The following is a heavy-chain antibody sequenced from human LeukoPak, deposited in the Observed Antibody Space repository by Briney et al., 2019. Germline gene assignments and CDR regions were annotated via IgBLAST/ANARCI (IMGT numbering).Heavy chain of an antibody. J-gene: IGHJ5*02. CDR3: ARHTFDSTSYYTGCDT. CDR2: IYPDDSDT. V-gene: IGHV5-51*01. CDR1: GYNFFSQW. D-gene: IGHD4-11*01. Sequence: GEGLQISCQASGYNFFSQWIGWGRRRAGKGVEGRGIIYPDDSDTRYSPSFQGQVTISAEKSINPAYLQWSSLKASDTATYYCARHTFDSTSYYTGCDTWGQGTLVTVSS.